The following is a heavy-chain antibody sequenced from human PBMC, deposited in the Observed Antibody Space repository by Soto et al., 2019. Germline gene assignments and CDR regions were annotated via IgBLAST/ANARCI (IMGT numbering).Heavy chain of an antibody. J-gene: IGHJ4*02. Sequence: ASVKVSCKASGYTFTSYGISWVRQAPGQGLEWMGWISAYNGNTNYAQKLQGRVTMTTDTSTSTAYMELRSLRSDDTAVYYCARGDYDFWSGYYGVYDCWGQGTLVTVSS. D-gene: IGHD3-3*01. CDR3: ARGDYDFWSGYYGVYDC. CDR2: ISAYNGNT. CDR1: GYTFTSYG. V-gene: IGHV1-18*01.